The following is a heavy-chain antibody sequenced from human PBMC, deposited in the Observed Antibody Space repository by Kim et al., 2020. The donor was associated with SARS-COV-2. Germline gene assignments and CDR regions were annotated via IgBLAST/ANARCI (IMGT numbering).Heavy chain of an antibody. V-gene: IGHV5-51*01. J-gene: IGHJ4*02. CDR2: IYPGDSDT. CDR1: GYSFSTYW. D-gene: IGHD4-17*01. CDR3: GIDYGGRGGYYFDY. Sequence: GESLKISCTGSGYSFSTYWIGWVRQMPGKGLEWMGIIYPGDSDTKYSPSFQGQVTISADKSISTAYLQWNSLKASDIAMYYCGIDYGGRGGYYFDYWGQGTLVTVSS.